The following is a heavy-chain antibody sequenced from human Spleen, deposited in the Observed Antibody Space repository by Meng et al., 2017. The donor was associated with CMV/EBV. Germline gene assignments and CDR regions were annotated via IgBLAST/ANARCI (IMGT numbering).Heavy chain of an antibody. Sequence: ASVKVSCKASGYTFTGYYMHWVRQAPGQGLEWMGWINPNSGGTNYAQKFQGRVTMTRDTSISTAYMELSRLRSDDTAVYYCALGWGGARIGYYDFWSGFYYYGMDVWGQGTTVTVSS. CDR1: GYTFTGYY. CDR3: ALGWGGARIGYYDFWSGFYYYGMDV. CDR2: INPNSGGT. J-gene: IGHJ6*02. V-gene: IGHV1-2*02. D-gene: IGHD3-3*01.